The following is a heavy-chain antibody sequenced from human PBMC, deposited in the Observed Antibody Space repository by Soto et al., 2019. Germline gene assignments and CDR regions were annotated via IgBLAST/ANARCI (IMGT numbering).Heavy chain of an antibody. CDR3: GRDHRYSSSPDAFDI. D-gene: IGHD6-6*01. V-gene: IGHV3-33*01. J-gene: IGHJ3*02. CDR1: GFTFSSYG. Sequence: GGSLRLSCAASGFTFSSYGMHWVRQAPGKGLEWVAVIWYDGSNKYYADSVKGRFTISRDNSKNTLLLQMNSLRAEITAVYYCGRDHRYSSSPDAFDIWGQGTMGTGS. CDR2: IWYDGSNK.